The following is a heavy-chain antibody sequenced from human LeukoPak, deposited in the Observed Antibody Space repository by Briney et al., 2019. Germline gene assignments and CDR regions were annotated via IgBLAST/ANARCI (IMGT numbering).Heavy chain of an antibody. D-gene: IGHD2-8*02. CDR2: INPNRGGT. Sequence: ASLTVSCKASGYTFTGYYLHWLRQAPGQRLEWMGWINPNRGGTKYAQKFQGRGAMTRDTSISTAYMELSRLTSDDTAVYYCARGRDIVLAGLSVLHDYWGQGTLVTVSS. CDR3: ARGRDIVLAGLSVLHDY. CDR1: GYTFTGYY. V-gene: IGHV1-2*02. J-gene: IGHJ4*02.